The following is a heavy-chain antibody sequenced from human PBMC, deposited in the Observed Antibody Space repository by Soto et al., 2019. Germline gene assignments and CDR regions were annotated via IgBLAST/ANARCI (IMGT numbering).Heavy chain of an antibody. CDR3: AHRPRGFTYFFDY. CDR2: LYWDDDE. V-gene: IGHV2-5*02. Sequence: QITLNESGPTLVKPTQTLTLTWTFSGFSLSTRGVGVGWIRQPPGKALEWLALLYWDDDERYSPSLMSRLTITKDTSKNQVFLTMTNVDPVDTATYYCAHRPRGFTYFFDYWGQGTLVTVSS. CDR1: GFSLSTRGVG. J-gene: IGHJ4*02.